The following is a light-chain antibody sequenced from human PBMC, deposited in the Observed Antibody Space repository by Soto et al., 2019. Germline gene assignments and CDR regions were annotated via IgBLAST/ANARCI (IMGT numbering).Light chain of an antibody. Sequence: QSALTQPASVSGSPGQSITISCTGTSSDVGGYNYVSWYQQHPGKAPKLMIYDVSNRPSGVSNRFSGSKSGNTASLTISGLQAEDEADYYFSSYTSSSTGVFGGGTMLTVL. CDR2: DVS. J-gene: IGLJ2*01. CDR1: SSDVGGYNY. CDR3: SSYTSSSTGV. V-gene: IGLV2-14*01.